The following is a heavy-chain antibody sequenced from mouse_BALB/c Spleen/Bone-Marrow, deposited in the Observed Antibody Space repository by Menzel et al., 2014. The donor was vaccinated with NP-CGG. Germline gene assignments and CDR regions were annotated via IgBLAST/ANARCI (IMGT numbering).Heavy chain of an antibody. CDR1: GFTFSSYT. CDR3: ARHGLRRDWYFDA. CDR2: ISNGGGTT. D-gene: IGHD2-2*01. Sequence: EVKLMESGGGLVQPGGSLKLSCVVSGFTFSSYTMSWVRQTPEKRLEWVAYISNGGGTTYYPDTVKGRFTISRDNAKNTLYLQMSSLKSEDTAMYYCARHGLRRDWYFDAWGAGTTVTVSS. V-gene: IGHV5-12-2*01. J-gene: IGHJ1*01.